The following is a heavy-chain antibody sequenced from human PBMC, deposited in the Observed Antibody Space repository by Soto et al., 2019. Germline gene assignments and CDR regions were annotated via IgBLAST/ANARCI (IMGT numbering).Heavy chain of an antibody. CDR1: GFTFSNHG. Sequence: QVQLVESGGGVVQPGRSLRLSCVASGFTFSNHGMHWVRQAPGKGLEWVAVISFEGSIKYYTDSVKGRFTISRDDSKYTVYLQMNSLRAEDTAVYFCASDSGVGSCSGGSCYTSNWFDPWGQGTLVTVSS. D-gene: IGHD2-15*01. CDR3: ASDSGVGSCSGGSCYTSNWFDP. CDR2: ISFEGSIK. V-gene: IGHV3-30*03. J-gene: IGHJ5*02.